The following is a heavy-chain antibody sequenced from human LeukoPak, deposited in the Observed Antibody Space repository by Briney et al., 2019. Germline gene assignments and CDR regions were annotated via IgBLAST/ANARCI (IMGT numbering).Heavy chain of an antibody. CDR2: IGAGGTFT. D-gene: IGHD4-17*01. CDR3: AKDRTYDYGDYGGMDV. V-gene: IGHV3-23*01. CDR1: GFTFSSYA. J-gene: IGHJ6*02. Sequence: GGSLRLSCTASGFTFSSYAMNWVRQAPAKGLEWVSGIGAGGTFTYYADSVKGRFTISRDNSRNTLYLQMNSLRADDTAVYYCAKDRTYDYGDYGGMDVWGQGTTVTVSS.